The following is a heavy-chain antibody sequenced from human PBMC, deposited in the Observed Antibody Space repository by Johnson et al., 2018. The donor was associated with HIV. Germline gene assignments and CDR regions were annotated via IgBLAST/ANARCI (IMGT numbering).Heavy chain of an antibody. CDR1: GFTFSTYG. Sequence: QVKLVESGGGVVRPGGSLRLSCAASGFTFSTYGMQWVRQAPGKGLEWVAVISYDGSNKYYEDSVKGRFTISRDNSKNTLYLQMNSLRAEDTAVYYCAKEVTLNWEVDVIHIGGRGTMVTNSS. D-gene: IGHD4-23*01. J-gene: IGHJ3*02. CDR3: AKEVTLNWEVDVIHI. CDR2: ISYDGSNK. V-gene: IGHV3-30*18.